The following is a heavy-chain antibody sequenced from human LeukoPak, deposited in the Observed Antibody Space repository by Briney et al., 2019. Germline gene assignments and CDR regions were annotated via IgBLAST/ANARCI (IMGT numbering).Heavy chain of an antibody. Sequence: PGGSLRLSCAASGFTFSSYGMHWVRQAPGKGLEWVAVISYDGSNKYYADSLKGRFTISRDNAKNILSLQMNSLRAEDTAVYYCARLYDSGGYYYENYYYMDVWGKGTTVTVSS. D-gene: IGHD3-22*01. CDR2: ISYDGSNK. CDR1: GFTFSSYG. J-gene: IGHJ6*03. V-gene: IGHV3-30*03. CDR3: ARLYDSGGYYYENYYYMDV.